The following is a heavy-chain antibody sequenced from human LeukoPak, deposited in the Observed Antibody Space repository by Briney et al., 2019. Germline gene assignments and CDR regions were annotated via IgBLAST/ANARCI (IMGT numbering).Heavy chain of an antibody. Sequence: SETLSLTCAVYGGSFSGYYWSWIRQPPGKGLEWIGEINHSGSTNYNPSLKSRVTISVDTSKNQFSLKLSSVTAADTAVYYCARDQYYYDSSGYSYYMDVWGKGTTVTISS. CDR1: GGSFSGYY. J-gene: IGHJ6*03. CDR2: INHSGST. CDR3: ARDQYYYDSSGYSYYMDV. V-gene: IGHV4-34*01. D-gene: IGHD3-22*01.